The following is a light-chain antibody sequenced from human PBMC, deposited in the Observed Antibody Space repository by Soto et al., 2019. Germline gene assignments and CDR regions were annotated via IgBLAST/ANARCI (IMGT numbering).Light chain of an antibody. CDR1: QSINTK. J-gene: IGKJ1*01. V-gene: IGKV3-15*01. CDR3: QQYDQWWT. CDR2: DAS. Sequence: EIVMTQSPATLSVSPGEGATFSCRASQSINTKIAWYQLKPGQAPRLLIYDASIRATGIPARFSGSGSGTEFSLTINSLQSEDFGVHFCQQYDQWWTFGQGTKVDIK.